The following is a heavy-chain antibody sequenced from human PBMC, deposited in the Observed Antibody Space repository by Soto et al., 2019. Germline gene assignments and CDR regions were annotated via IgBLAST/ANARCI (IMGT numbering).Heavy chain of an antibody. J-gene: IGHJ4*02. Sequence: SVKVSCKASGGTFSSYTISWVRQAPGQGLEWMGRIIPILGIANYAQKFQGRVTITADKSTSTAYMELSSLRSEDTAVYYCARVRSWNWNDEIDYWGQGTLVTVSS. V-gene: IGHV1-69*02. CDR2: IIPILGIA. CDR3: ARVRSWNWNDEIDY. D-gene: IGHD1-1*01. CDR1: GGTFSSYT.